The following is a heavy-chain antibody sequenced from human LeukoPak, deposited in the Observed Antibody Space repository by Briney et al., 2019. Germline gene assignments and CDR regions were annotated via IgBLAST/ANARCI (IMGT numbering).Heavy chain of an antibody. D-gene: IGHD6-19*01. V-gene: IGHV3-72*01. J-gene: IGHJ4*02. CDR1: GFTFSDHF. CDR2: GRNKASSYTT. CDR3: VRCWYNSGYYRNY. Sequence: AGSLTLSCAVSGFTFSDHFMDWVRQPPGKGLEWVGRGRNKASSYTTEYAASVKGRFIISRDDSKNALYLQMNGLKTEDTAVYDCVRCWYNSGYYRNYWGQGTVVTVSS.